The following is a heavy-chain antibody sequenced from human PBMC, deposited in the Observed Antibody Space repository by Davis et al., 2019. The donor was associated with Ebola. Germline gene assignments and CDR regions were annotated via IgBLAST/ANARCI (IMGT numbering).Heavy chain of an antibody. J-gene: IGHJ6*02. CDR2: IYYSVTT. V-gene: IGHV4-59*01. CDR1: GGSIRTSY. Sequence: MPSETLSLTCTVSGGSIRTSYWSWIRQPPGKGLEWIGYIYYSVTTNYNPSLRSRVTLSIDTSKNQFSLKLSSVTAADTAVYYCARGELSSAFFGLDVWGQGTTVTVSS. CDR3: ARGELSSAFFGLDV. D-gene: IGHD6-25*01.